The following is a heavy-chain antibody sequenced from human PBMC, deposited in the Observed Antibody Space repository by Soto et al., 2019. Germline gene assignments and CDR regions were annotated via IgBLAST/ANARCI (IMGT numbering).Heavy chain of an antibody. V-gene: IGHV5-51*01. Sequence: PGESLKISCKVSGYNFDTSWIGWVRQMPGKGLEWMGIIFPADSDTRYSPSFQGQVTLSADKSISTAYLQWSSLKASDTAMYYCARPTAMLTPRIDYWGQGTLVTVSS. CDR2: IFPADSDT. J-gene: IGHJ4*02. CDR1: GYNFDTSW. CDR3: ARPTAMLTPRIDY. D-gene: IGHD5-18*01.